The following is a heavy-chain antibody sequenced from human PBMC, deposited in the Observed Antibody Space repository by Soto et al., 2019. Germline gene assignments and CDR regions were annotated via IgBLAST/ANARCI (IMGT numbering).Heavy chain of an antibody. CDR3: ARGDYGDYVVDY. D-gene: IGHD4-17*01. Sequence: PGGSLRLSCAASGFTFSSYGMHWVRQAPGKGLEWVAVIWYDGSNKYYADSVKGRFTISRDNSKNTLYLQMNSLRAEDTAVYYCARGDYGDYVVDYWGQGTLVTVS. V-gene: IGHV3-33*01. CDR1: GFTFSSYG. J-gene: IGHJ4*02. CDR2: IWYDGSNK.